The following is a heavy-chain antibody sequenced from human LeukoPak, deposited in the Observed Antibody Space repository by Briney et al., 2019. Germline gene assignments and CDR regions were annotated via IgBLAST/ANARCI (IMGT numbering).Heavy chain of an antibody. CDR1: GYTFTSYA. CDR2: INAGNGNT. CDR3: ARVGLERRYYYYGMDV. V-gene: IGHV1-3*01. J-gene: IGHJ6*02. D-gene: IGHD1-1*01. Sequence: ASVKVSCKASGYTFTSYAMHWVRQAPGQRLEWMGWINAGNGNTKYSQKFQGRVTITRDTSASTAYMELSSLRSEDTAVYYCARVGLERRYYYYGMDVWGQGTTVTVSS.